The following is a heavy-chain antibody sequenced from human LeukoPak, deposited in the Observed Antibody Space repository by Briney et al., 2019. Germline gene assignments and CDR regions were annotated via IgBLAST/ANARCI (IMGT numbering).Heavy chain of an antibody. Sequence: GGSLRLSCVASGFSFSRYWMSWVRQAPGKGLEWVANIKEDGSEKYYVDSVKGRFTISRDNGKNSLYLQMNSLRAEDTAVYYCARLVSALRAGDAFDIWGQGTMVTVSS. CDR2: IKEDGSEK. V-gene: IGHV3-7*01. D-gene: IGHD5/OR15-5a*01. CDR3: ARLVSALRAGDAFDI. J-gene: IGHJ3*02. CDR1: GFSFSRYW.